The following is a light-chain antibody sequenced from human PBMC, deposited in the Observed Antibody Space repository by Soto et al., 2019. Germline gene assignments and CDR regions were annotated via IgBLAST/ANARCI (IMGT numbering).Light chain of an antibody. CDR2: DNN. CDR1: SSNIGAGYG. J-gene: IGLJ2*01. V-gene: IGLV1-40*01. CDR3: QSYDSSLSAVV. Sequence: QSVLTQPPSVSGAPGQRVTISCTGSSSNIGAGYGVHWYHQLPGKAPKLLIYDNNNRPSGVLDRFPGSKSGTSASLAITGLQTEDEADYYCQSYDSSLSAVVFGGGTKLTVL.